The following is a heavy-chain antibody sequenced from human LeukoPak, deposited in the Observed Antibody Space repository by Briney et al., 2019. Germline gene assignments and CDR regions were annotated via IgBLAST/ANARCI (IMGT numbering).Heavy chain of an antibody. CDR3: ARSQIAAAGTEGAFDI. Sequence: GGSLRLSCAASGFTFSSYAMSWVRQAPGKGLEWVSAISGSGGSTYYADSVKGRFTISRDNSKNTLYLQMNSLRAEDTAVYYCARSQIAAAGTEGAFDIWGQGTMVTVSS. J-gene: IGHJ3*02. V-gene: IGHV3-23*01. CDR1: GFTFSSYA. CDR2: ISGSGGST. D-gene: IGHD6-13*01.